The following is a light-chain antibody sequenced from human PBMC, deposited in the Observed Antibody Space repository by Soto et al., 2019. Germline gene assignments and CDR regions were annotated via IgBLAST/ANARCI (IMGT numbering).Light chain of an antibody. V-gene: IGKV1-33*01. J-gene: IGKJ4*01. Sequence: DIQLTQSPSSLSASVGDRVTITCQASQDIRIYLNWFQLKPGKGPNLLIYEASTLATGVPSRFSGSGSGTDCTLTLISLQPEDIATYFCQHFHTFPFTFGGATQVEIK. CDR3: QHFHTFPFT. CDR1: QDIRIY. CDR2: EAS.